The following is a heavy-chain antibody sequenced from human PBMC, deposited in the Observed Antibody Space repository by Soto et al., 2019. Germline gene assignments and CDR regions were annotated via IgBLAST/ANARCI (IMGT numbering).Heavy chain of an antibody. D-gene: IGHD4-4*01. CDR1: GFTVSRHY. J-gene: IGHJ4*02. CDR3: ARKAGPTQFYYAS. CDR2: IYAAGST. V-gene: IGHV3-53*01. Sequence: GGSLRLSCAASGFTVSRHYISWVRQAPGKGLEWVSVIYAAGSTYYADSVKGRFTISRDNSKNIVYLQMDSLRAEDTAVYYCARKAGPTQFYYASWGQGILVTVSS.